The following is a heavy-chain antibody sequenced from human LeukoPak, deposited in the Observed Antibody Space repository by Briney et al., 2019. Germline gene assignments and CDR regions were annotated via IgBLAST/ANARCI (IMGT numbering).Heavy chain of an antibody. CDR3: AARDVCSSTSCYNPGVRWYYYMDV. Sequence: PGGSLRLSCAASGFSFSVFWMHWVRHVPGKGLEWVSVIYSGGSTYYADSVKGRFTISRDNSKNTLYLQMNSLRAEDTAVYYCAARDVCSSTSCYNPGVRWYYYMDVWGKGTTVTISS. J-gene: IGHJ6*03. D-gene: IGHD2-2*02. V-gene: IGHV3-66*01. CDR2: IYSGGST. CDR1: GFSFSVFW.